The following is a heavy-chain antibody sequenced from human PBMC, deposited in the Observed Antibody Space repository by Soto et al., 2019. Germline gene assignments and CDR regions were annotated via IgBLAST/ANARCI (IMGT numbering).Heavy chain of an antibody. CDR2: IIPIFVTA. CDR1: GGTFSSYA. D-gene: IGHD3-10*01. V-gene: IGHV1-69*01. CDR3: ASLMVRGAPTYTYYYYGMDV. J-gene: IGHJ6*02. Sequence: QVQLVQSGAEVKKPGSSVKVSCKASGGTFSSYAISWVRQAPGQGLEWMGGIIPIFVTANYAQKFQGRVTITADESTSTAYMELSSLRSEDTAVYYCASLMVRGAPTYTYYYYGMDVWGQGTTVTVSS.